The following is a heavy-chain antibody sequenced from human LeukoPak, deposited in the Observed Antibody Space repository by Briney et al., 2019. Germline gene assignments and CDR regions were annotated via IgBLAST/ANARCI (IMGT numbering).Heavy chain of an antibody. J-gene: IGHJ3*02. CDR3: ARDGNSSGRDAFDI. Sequence: SETLSLTCTVSGGSISSYYWSWIRQPPGKGLEWIGYIYYSGSTNYNPSLKSRVTISVDKSKNQFSLKLSSVTAADTAVYYCARDGNSSGRDAFDIWGQGTMVTVSS. D-gene: IGHD3-22*01. CDR2: IYYSGST. CDR1: GGSISSYY. V-gene: IGHV4-59*12.